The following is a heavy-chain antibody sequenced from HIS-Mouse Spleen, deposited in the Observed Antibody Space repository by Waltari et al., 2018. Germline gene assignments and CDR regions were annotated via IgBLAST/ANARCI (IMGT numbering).Heavy chain of an antibody. D-gene: IGHD6-13*01. CDR3: AREIPYSSSWYDWYFDL. CDR1: GGSISSSSYY. CDR2: INYSGST. Sequence: QLQLQESGPGLVKPSETLSLTCTVSGGSISSSSYYWGWIRQPPGKGLEWIGSINYSGSTCYIPSLKCRVTISVETSKNQFSLKLSSVTAADTAVYYCAREIPYSSSWYDWYFDLWGRGTLVTVSS. V-gene: IGHV4-39*07. J-gene: IGHJ2*01.